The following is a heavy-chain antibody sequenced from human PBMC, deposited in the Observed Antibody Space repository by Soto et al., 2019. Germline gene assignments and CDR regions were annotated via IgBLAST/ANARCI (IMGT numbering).Heavy chain of an antibody. CDR1: GYTFTDYF. CDR2: IKGNSGGT. CDR3: ARDPADSMIGIDY. J-gene: IGHJ4*02. Sequence: QVQLMQSGAEAKKPGASVKVSCKASGYTFTDYFMHWVRQALGQGLEWMGWIKGNSGGTSYAQKFQGRVAMTRDTSISTAYMELSSLTFDDTAVYYCARDPADSMIGIDYWGQGTLVTVSS. D-gene: IGHD3-16*01. V-gene: IGHV1-2*02.